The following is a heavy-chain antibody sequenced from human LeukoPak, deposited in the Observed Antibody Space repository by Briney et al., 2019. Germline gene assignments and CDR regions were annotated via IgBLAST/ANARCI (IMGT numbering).Heavy chain of an antibody. J-gene: IGHJ3*02. Sequence: TGGSLRLSCAASGFTFSSYAMSWVRQAPGKGLEWVSAISGSGGSTYYADSVKGRFTISRDNSKNTLYLQMNSLRAEDTAVYYCAKDWRYYDSSGYYSVDAFDIWGQGTMVTVSS. D-gene: IGHD3-22*01. CDR3: AKDWRYYDSSGYYSVDAFDI. CDR2: ISGSGGST. CDR1: GFTFSSYA. V-gene: IGHV3-23*01.